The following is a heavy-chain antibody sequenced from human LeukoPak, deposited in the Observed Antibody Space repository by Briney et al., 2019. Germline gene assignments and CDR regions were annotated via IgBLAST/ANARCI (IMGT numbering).Heavy chain of an antibody. V-gene: IGHV1-8*03. CDR3: ARGRYNWNHLDNWFDP. CDR1: GYTFTSYD. D-gene: IGHD1-14*01. J-gene: IGHJ5*02. Sequence: ASVKVSCKASGYTFTSYDINWVRQATGQGLEWMGWMNPNSGNTGYAQKFQGRVTITRNTSISTAYMELSSLRSEDTAVYYCARGRYNWNHLDNWFDPWGQGTLVTVSS. CDR2: MNPNSGNT.